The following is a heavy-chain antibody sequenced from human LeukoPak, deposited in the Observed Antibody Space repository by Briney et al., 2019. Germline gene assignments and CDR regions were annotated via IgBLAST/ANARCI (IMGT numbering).Heavy chain of an antibody. J-gene: IGHJ4*02. Sequence: GGSLRLSCAASGFTFSSYYMNWVRQAPGKGLEWVAMIKQDGSEQYSGDSVKGRFTISRDDAKNSLYLQLNNLRAEDTAVYFCVRGAGYLFDSWGQGTLVTVSS. CDR2: IKQDGSEQ. D-gene: IGHD2-15*01. V-gene: IGHV3-7*03. CDR1: GFTFSSYY. CDR3: VRGAGYLFDS.